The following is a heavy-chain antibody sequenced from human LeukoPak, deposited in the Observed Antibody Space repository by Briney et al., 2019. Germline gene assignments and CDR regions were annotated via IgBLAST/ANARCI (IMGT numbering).Heavy chain of an antibody. Sequence: PGGSLRLSCAASGFTFSSYAMSWVRQAPGKGLEWVPAISGSGGSTYYADSVKGRFTISRDNSKNTLYLQMNSLRAEDTAVYYCAKRPGGCSSTSCYYYYYMDVWGKGTTVTVSS. V-gene: IGHV3-23*01. CDR2: ISGSGGST. D-gene: IGHD2-2*01. CDR3: AKRPGGCSSTSCYYYYYMDV. CDR1: GFTFSSYA. J-gene: IGHJ6*03.